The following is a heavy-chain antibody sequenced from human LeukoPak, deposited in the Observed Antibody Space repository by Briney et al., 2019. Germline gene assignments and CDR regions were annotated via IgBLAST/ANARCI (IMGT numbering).Heavy chain of an antibody. CDR3: ARDAYCSSTSCYGGVAFDI. Sequence: SGTLSLTCAVSGGSISSSNWWSWVRQSPGKGLEWIGEIYHSGSTNYNPSLKSRVTISLDMSKNQFSLKLSSVTAADTAVYYCARDAYCSSTSCYGGVAFDIWGQGTMVTVSS. CDR1: GGSISSSNW. D-gene: IGHD2-2*01. V-gene: IGHV4-4*02. CDR2: IYHSGST. J-gene: IGHJ3*02.